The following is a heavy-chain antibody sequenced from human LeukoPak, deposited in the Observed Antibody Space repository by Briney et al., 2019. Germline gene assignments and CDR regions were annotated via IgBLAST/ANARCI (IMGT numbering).Heavy chain of an antibody. V-gene: IGHV1-69*13. D-gene: IGHD2-2*01. CDR2: IIPIFGTA. CDR3: ARGVPAAMMGGY. CDR1: GGTFSGYA. Sequence: ASVKVSCKASGGTFSGYAISWVRQAPGQGLEWMGGIIPIFGTANYAQKFQGRVTITADESTSTAYMELSSLRSEDTAVYYCARGVPAAMMGGYWGQGTLVTVSS. J-gene: IGHJ4*02.